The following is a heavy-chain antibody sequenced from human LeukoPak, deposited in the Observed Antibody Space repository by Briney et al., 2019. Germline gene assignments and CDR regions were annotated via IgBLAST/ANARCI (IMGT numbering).Heavy chain of an antibody. J-gene: IGHJ4*02. CDR3: ARDLWFGELLGFDY. V-gene: IGHV4-39*01. CDR1: GGSISSSSYY. Sequence: SETLSLTCTVSGGSISSSSYYWGWIRQPPGKGLEWIGSIYYSGSTYYNPSLKSRVTISVDTSKNQFSLKLSSVTAADTAVYCCARDLWFGELLGFDYWGQGTLVTVSS. CDR2: IYYSGST. D-gene: IGHD3-10*01.